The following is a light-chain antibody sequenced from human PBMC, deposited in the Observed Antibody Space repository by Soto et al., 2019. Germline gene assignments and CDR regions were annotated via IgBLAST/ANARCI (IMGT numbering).Light chain of an antibody. CDR3: QMYGSSTPMYS. V-gene: IGKV3-20*01. J-gene: IGKJ2*03. CDR1: QSVSSNY. CDR2: AAS. Sequence: EIVLTQSPGTLYLSPGERATLSCRASQSVSSNYLAWYQQKRGQAPRLLIYAASARATGIPDRFSGGGSGTVFTLTISRLEPEDFAVYFCQMYGSSTPMYSFGQGTKLEIK.